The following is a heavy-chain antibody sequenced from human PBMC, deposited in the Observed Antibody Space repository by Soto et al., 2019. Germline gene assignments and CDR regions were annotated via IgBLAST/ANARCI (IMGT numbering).Heavy chain of an antibody. V-gene: IGHV5-51*01. J-gene: IGHJ5*02. CDR2: IYPGDSET. D-gene: IGHD3-10*01. Sequence: GESLKISCQASGYSFTNYWIGWVRQMPGKGLEWMGIIYPGDSETRYNPSFQGQVTISADKSITTAYLQWSSLKASDTAMYYCAKYYYGSGQNTMGGWFDPWGQGTLVTVSS. CDR3: AKYYYGSGQNTMGGWFDP. CDR1: GYSFTNYW.